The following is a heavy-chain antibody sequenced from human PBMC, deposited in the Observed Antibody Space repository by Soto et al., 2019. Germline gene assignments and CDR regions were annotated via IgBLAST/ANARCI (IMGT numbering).Heavy chain of an antibody. V-gene: IGHV5-51*01. D-gene: IGHD6-6*01. CDR2: IHPGDSST. J-gene: IGHJ6*02. CDR1: GYSFTTYW. Sequence: GASLKISCKASGYSFTTYWIGWVRQMPGKGLEWMGIIHPGDSSTRYSPSFQGQVIISADKSNTTAYLQWSSLKASDTAIYFCMRRSAGSPSPYYGLDVWGQGTTVTVSS. CDR3: MRRSAGSPSPYYGLDV.